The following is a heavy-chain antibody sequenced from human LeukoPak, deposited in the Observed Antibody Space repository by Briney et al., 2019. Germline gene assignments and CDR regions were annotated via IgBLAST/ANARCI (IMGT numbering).Heavy chain of an antibody. CDR2: IYYSGST. CDR1: GGSISSSSYY. J-gene: IGHJ6*03. D-gene: IGHD2-15*01. CDR3: ARVGCSGGSCSYYYYYMDV. V-gene: IGHV4-39*07. Sequence: SETLSLTCTVSGGSISSSSYYWGWIRQPPGKGLEWIGSIYYSGSTYYNPSLKSRVTISVDTSKNQFSLKLSSVTAADTAVYYCARVGCSGGSCSYYYYYMDVWGKGTTVTVSS.